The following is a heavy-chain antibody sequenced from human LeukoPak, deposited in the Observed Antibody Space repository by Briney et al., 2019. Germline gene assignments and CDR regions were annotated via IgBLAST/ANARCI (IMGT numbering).Heavy chain of an antibody. Sequence: SETLSLTCTVSGGSISSSSSYWAWIRQPPGKGLEWIGSIYYSGSTYYKPSLGGRVAISVDTSKNQFSLQLSSVTAADTAVYYCARHPDLSELTPWGQGTLVTVSS. CDR2: IYYSGST. D-gene: IGHD3-9*01. CDR1: GGSISSSSSY. V-gene: IGHV4-39*01. CDR3: ARHPDLSELTP. J-gene: IGHJ5*02.